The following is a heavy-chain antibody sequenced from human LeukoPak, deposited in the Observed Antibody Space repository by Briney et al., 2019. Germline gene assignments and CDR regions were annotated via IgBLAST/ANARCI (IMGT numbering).Heavy chain of an antibody. V-gene: IGHV3-23*01. Sequence: GSLRLSCAASGFTFSSYAMSWVRQAPGKGLEWVSAISGSGGSTYYADSVKGRFTISRDNSKNTLYLQMNSLRAEDTAVYYCASPFYDFWSGYYTRSFVYWGQGTLVTVSS. CDR2: ISGSGGST. CDR3: ASPFYDFWSGYYTRSFVY. CDR1: GFTFSSYA. D-gene: IGHD3-3*01. J-gene: IGHJ4*02.